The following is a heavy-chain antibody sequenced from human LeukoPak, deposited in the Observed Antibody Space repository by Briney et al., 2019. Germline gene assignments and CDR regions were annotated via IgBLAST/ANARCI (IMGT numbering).Heavy chain of an antibody. V-gene: IGHV3-74*01. D-gene: IGHD4-17*01. CDR1: AFTFSSYW. CDR2: INSDGVST. CDR3: AKGGATVIDY. Sequence: PGGSLRLSCAASAFTFSSYWMHWVRQAPGKGLVWVSRINSDGVSTSYADSVKGRFTISRDNAKNTLYLQMNSPRAEDTAVYYCAKGGATVIDYWGQGTLVTVSS. J-gene: IGHJ4*02.